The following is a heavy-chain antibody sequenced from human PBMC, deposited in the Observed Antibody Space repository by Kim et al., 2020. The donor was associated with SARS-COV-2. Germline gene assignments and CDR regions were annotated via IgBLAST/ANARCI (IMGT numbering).Heavy chain of an antibody. J-gene: IGHJ4*02. CDR1: GFTFSSYG. CDR3: AKGGYCSSTSCYPPYYFDY. CDR2: ISYDGSNK. D-gene: IGHD2-2*01. V-gene: IGHV3-30*18. Sequence: GGSLRLSCAASGFTFSSYGMHWVRQAPGKGLEWVAVISYDGSNKYYADSVKGRFTISRDNSKNTLYLQMNSLRAEDTAVYYCAKGGYCSSTSCYPPYYFDYWGQGTLVTVSS.